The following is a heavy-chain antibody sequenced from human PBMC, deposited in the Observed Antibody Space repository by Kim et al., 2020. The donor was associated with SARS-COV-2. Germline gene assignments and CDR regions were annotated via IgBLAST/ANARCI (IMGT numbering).Heavy chain of an antibody. Sequence: ASVKVSCKASGYTFTSYDINWVRQATGQGLEWMGWMNPNSGNTGYAQKFQGRVTMTRNTSISTAYMELSSLRSEDTAVYYCARGIGYCSSTSCFFDYWGQGTLVTVSS. CDR1: GYTFTSYD. J-gene: IGHJ4*02. CDR2: MNPNSGNT. CDR3: ARGIGYCSSTSCFFDY. D-gene: IGHD2-2*01. V-gene: IGHV1-8*01.